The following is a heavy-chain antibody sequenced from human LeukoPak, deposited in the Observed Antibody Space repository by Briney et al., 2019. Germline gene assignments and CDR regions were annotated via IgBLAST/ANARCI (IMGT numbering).Heavy chain of an antibody. J-gene: IGHJ4*02. D-gene: IGHD3-16*01. CDR1: GFTFSRFW. CDR3: AREGEGYFDY. CDR2: IKQDESEK. V-gene: IGHV3-7*01. Sequence: GGSLRLSCAASGFTFSRFWMTWVRQAPGKGLEWVANIKQDESEKYYVDSVKGRFTISRDNAKNSLYLQMNSLRAEDTAVYYCAREGEGYFDYWGQGTLVTVSS.